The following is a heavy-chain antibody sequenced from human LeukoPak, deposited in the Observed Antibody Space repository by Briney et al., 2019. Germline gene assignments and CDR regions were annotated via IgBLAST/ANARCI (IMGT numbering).Heavy chain of an antibody. Sequence: SETLSLTCTVSGGSISIYYWSWIRQPPGKGLEWLGYVYNSGSTDYNPSLKSRVTISADTSKNQFSLKLSSVTASDTAVYYCARLPYSSGWYVYWGQGILVTVSS. V-gene: IGHV4-59*01. D-gene: IGHD6-19*01. CDR3: ARLPYSSGWYVY. CDR2: VYNSGST. J-gene: IGHJ4*02. CDR1: GGSISIYY.